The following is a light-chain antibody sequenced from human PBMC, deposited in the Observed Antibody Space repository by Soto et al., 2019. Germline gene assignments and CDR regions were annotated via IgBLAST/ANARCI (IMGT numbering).Light chain of an antibody. V-gene: IGLV2-14*01. Sequence: QSVLTQPASVSGSPGQAITISCTGTNSDVGGYNYVSWFQQHPGKAPKLMIYEVSNRPSGVSNRFSGSKSGNTASLTISSLQAEDEADYYCSSYTSSSTQVFGTGTKV. CDR1: NSDVGGYNY. CDR2: EVS. CDR3: SSYTSSSTQV. J-gene: IGLJ1*01.